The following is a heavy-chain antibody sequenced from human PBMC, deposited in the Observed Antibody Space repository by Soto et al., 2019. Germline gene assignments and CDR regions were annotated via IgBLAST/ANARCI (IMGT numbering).Heavy chain of an antibody. CDR3: ARTEEWELLPRY. D-gene: IGHD1-26*01. J-gene: IGHJ4*01. V-gene: IGHV1-69*02. CDR2: IIPILGIA. Sequence: QVQLVQSGAEVKKPGSSVKVSCKASGGTFSSYTISWVRQAPGQGLEWMGRIIPILGIANYAQKFKGRVTITAGKSTSTAYMELSSLRSEDTAVYYCARTEEWELLPRYWGQGTLVTVSS. CDR1: GGTFSSYT.